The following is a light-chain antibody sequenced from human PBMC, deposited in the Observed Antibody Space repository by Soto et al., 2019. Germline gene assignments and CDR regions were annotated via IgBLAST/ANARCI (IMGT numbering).Light chain of an antibody. CDR3: HSYTTSGAIV. CDR2: DVA. Sequence: QSALTQPASVSGSPGQSITISCTGTSSDIGGYNFVSWYQQHPGNAPNLIIYDVASRPSGVSDRFSGSKSGNAASLTISGLQAEDEALYYCHSYTTSGAIVFGGGTQLTVL. CDR1: SSDIGGYNF. J-gene: IGLJ3*02. V-gene: IGLV2-14*03.